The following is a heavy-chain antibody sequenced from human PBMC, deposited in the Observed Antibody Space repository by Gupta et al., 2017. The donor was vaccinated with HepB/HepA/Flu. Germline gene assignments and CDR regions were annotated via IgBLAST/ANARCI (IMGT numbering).Heavy chain of an antibody. Sequence: QLQLQESGPGLVKPSETLSLTCTVSGGSISSSSYYWGWIRQPPGKGLEWIGSIYYSGSTYYNPSLKSRVTISVDTSKNQFSLKLSSVTAADTAVYYCARGYSSGWQGPPDYWGQGTLVTVSS. J-gene: IGHJ4*02. D-gene: IGHD6-19*01. CDR1: GGSISSSSYY. CDR2: IYYSGST. CDR3: ARGYSSGWQGPPDY. V-gene: IGHV4-39*01.